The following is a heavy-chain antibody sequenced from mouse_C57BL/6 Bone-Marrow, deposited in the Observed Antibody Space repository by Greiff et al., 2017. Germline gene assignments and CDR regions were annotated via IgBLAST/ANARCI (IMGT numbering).Heavy chain of an antibody. V-gene: IGHV1-50*01. CDR1: GYTFTSYW. CDR3: ARENRFPEYDYGSSYYLYIDV. J-gene: IGHJ1*03. CDR2: IDPSDSYT. D-gene: IGHD1-1*01. Sequence: QVQLKQPGAELVKPGASVKLSCKASGYTFTSYWMQWVKQRPGQGLEWIGEIDPSDSYTNYNQKFKGKATFTVDTSSCTAYMQLSSLTSEVSAVYYCARENRFPEYDYGSSYYLYIDVWGTGTTVTVSS.